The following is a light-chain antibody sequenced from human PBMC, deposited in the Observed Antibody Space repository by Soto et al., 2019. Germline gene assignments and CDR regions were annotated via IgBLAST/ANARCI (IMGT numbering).Light chain of an antibody. V-gene: IGKV3-20*01. Sequence: VLSQSPAILSLPPGERATLSCRASQSVPSTYSAWYQQKAGQPPRLLISGTSNRATGIPDRFSGSGSGTDFTLTISRLEPEDFAVYFCQQFGNSPWTFGQGTKVDIK. CDR1: QSVPSTY. J-gene: IGKJ1*01. CDR2: GTS. CDR3: QQFGNSPWT.